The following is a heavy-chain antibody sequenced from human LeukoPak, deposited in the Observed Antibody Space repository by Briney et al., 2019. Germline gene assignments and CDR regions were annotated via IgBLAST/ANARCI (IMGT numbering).Heavy chain of an antibody. CDR1: GFAFHYYS. V-gene: IGHV3-48*01. Sequence: PGGSLRLSCAASGFAFHYYSMNWVRQAPGQGLEWVSYISGDSSAIYYADSVKGRFTISRDSAKQSIYLQMNSLRAEDTAVYYCTRDLTYYGSMDVWGQGTTVTVSS. CDR3: TRDLTYYGSMDV. D-gene: IGHD3-10*01. CDR2: ISGDSSAI. J-gene: IGHJ6*02.